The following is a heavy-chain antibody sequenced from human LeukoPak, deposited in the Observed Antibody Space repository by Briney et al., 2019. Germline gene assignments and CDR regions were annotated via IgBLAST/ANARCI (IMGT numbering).Heavy chain of an antibody. Sequence: GGSLRLSCEASGFTFGSYAMSWVRQAPGKGLAWVSVISSSADSTYYADSVKGRFTISRDNSKNTLYLQMNNLRAEDTAVYYCAKPLEKYTYGGNFDYWGQGLLVTVSS. V-gene: IGHV3-23*01. CDR1: GFTFGSYA. CDR2: ISSSADST. CDR3: AKPLEKYTYGGNFDY. J-gene: IGHJ4*02. D-gene: IGHD4-23*01.